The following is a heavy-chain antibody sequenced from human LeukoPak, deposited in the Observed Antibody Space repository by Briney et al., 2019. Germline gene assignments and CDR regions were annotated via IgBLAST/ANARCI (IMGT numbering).Heavy chain of an antibody. CDR1: GFIFNIYS. V-gene: IGHV3-48*04. J-gene: IGHJ4*02. CDR3: ARDRARAGMSGTQPEFDY. Sequence: PGGSLRLSCAASGFIFNIYSMSWVRQAPGKGLEWVSFISGSSSTIFYADSVKGRFTISRDNAKNSVYLQMNSLRVEDTAVYYCARDRARAGMSGTQPEFDYWGQGTLVTVSS. CDR2: ISGSSSTI. D-gene: IGHD1-14*01.